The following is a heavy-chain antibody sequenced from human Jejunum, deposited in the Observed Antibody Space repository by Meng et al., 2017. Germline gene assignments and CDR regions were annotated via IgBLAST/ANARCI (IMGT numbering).Heavy chain of an antibody. J-gene: IGHJ4*02. Sequence: GESLKISCAASGFTFGNSAMSWVRQAPGKGLEWVSVITGSDATTYYADSVKGRFTISRDISKNTLYLEMNSLRAEDTAVYYCAQLVPHWGQGTLVTVSS. CDR3: AQLVPH. CDR1: GFTFGNSA. D-gene: IGHD4/OR15-4a*01. V-gene: IGHV3-23*01. CDR2: ITGSDATT.